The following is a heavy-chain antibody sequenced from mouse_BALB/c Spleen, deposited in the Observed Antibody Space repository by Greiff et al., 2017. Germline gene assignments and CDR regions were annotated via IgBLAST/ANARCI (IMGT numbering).Heavy chain of an antibody. Sequence: EVKVVESGGGLVKPGGSLKLSCAASGFTFSDYYMYWVRQTPEKRLEWVATISDGGSYTYYPDSVKGRFTISRDNAKNNLYLQMSSPKSEDTAMYYCARGLLNYYAMDYWGQGTSVTVSS. CDR1: GFTFSDYY. CDR3: ARGLLNYYAMDY. D-gene: IGHD2-3*01. J-gene: IGHJ4*01. CDR2: ISDGGSYT. V-gene: IGHV5-4*02.